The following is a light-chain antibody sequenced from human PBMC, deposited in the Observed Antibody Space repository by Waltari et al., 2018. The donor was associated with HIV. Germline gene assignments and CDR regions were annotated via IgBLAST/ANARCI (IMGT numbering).Light chain of an antibody. V-gene: IGKV3-11*01. Sequence: PGERVTLSCRASQSVSSYLSWYQQKPGQAPRLLIYESSIRATAIPARFSGSGSGTDFTLTISSLEPEDYAVYYCQQRYNWPRTFGQGTKVEIK. CDR2: ESS. CDR3: QQRYNWPRT. J-gene: IGKJ1*01. CDR1: QSVSSY.